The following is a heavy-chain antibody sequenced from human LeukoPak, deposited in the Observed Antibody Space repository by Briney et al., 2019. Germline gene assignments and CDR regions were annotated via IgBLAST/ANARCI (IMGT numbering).Heavy chain of an antibody. J-gene: IGHJ6*02. CDR2: IGTAGDT. CDR3: ARDYYYGMDV. Sequence: PGGSLGLSCAASGFTFGNYDMHWVRQPTEKVLEWVSAIGTAGDTYYPGSVKGRFTISRENAKNSLYLQMNSLRAGDTAVYYCARDYYYGMDVWGQGTTVTVSS. V-gene: IGHV3-13*01. CDR1: GFTFGNYD.